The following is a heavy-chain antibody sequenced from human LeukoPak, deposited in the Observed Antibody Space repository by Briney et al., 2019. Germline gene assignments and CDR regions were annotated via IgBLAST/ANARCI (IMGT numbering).Heavy chain of an antibody. Sequence: SETLSLTCAVYGGSFSGYYWSWIRQPPGKGLEWIGEINHSGSTNYNPSLKSLVTISVDTSKNQFSLKLSSVTAADTAVYYCARGHGYYGMDVWGQGTTVTVSS. J-gene: IGHJ6*02. D-gene: IGHD2-8*01. CDR1: GGSFSGYY. CDR3: ARGHGYYGMDV. CDR2: INHSGST. V-gene: IGHV4-34*01.